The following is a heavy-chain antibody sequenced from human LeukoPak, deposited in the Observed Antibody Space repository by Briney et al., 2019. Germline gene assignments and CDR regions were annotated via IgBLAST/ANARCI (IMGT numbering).Heavy chain of an antibody. CDR1: GGSFSGYY. CDR3: ARARLYYDILAGRYYYYGMDV. V-gene: IGHV4-34*01. Sequence: SETLSLTCAVYGGSFSGYYWSWIRQPPGKGLEWIGELNHSGSTNYNPSLKSRVTITVDTSKKQFSLTLSSVTAADTAVYYCARARLYYDILAGRYYYYGMDVWGQGTTVTVSS. CDR2: LNHSGST. D-gene: IGHD3-9*01. J-gene: IGHJ6*02.